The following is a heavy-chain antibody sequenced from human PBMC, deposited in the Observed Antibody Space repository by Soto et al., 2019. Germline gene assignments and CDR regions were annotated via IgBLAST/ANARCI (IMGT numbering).Heavy chain of an antibody. Sequence: GGPLLLSWAASGLNFSSYAMSWVRQGPGKGLEWVSAISGSGGSTYYADSVKGRFTISRDNSKNTLYLQMNSLRAEDTAVYYCAKDLYSSSWPNWFDPWGQGNLVTGSA. V-gene: IGHV3-23*01. CDR3: AKDLYSSSWPNWFDP. CDR1: GLNFSSYA. D-gene: IGHD6-13*01. J-gene: IGHJ5*02. CDR2: ISGSGGST.